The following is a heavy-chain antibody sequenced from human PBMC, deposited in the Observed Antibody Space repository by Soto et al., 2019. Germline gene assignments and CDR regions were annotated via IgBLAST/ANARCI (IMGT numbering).Heavy chain of an antibody. D-gene: IGHD2-8*02. CDR3: ARATWSTYGMDV. J-gene: IGHJ6*02. V-gene: IGHV4-30-4*01. CDR1: GGSSSSGDYY. CDR2: IYYSGST. Sequence: QVQLQESGPGLVKPSQTLSLTCTVSGGSSSSGDYYWSWIRQPPGKGLEWIGYIYYSGSTYYNPSLKSRVTISVDTSKNQFALELSSVTGADTAVYYCARATWSTYGMDVWGQGTTVTVSS.